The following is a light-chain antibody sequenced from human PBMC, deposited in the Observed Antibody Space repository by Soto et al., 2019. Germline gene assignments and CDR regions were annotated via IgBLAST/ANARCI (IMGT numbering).Light chain of an antibody. Sequence: QSGLTQPPSASGSPGQSVDISCTGTSSDIGRYNYVSWYQQHPGKAPKLIIYEVSKRPSGVPDRFSGSKSGNTASLTVSGLQAEDEADYYCTSLRVFGGGTKLTVL. CDR1: SSDIGRYNY. CDR3: TSLRV. J-gene: IGLJ2*01. CDR2: EVS. V-gene: IGLV2-8*01.